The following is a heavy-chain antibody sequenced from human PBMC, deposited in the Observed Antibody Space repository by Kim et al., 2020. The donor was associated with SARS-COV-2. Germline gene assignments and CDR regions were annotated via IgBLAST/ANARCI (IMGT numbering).Heavy chain of an antibody. Sequence: SETLSLTCAVYGASLTDYYYWNWIRQSPDKGLEWVGEINHGGRVNYNPSLKSRLTMSMDTSKNQFSLKVTSLTAADTAVYYCARAPHTRTWYFIGGFDYWGHGTPVAVSS. CDR3: ARAPHTRTWYFIGGFDY. CDR1: GASLTDYYY. V-gene: IGHV4-34*10. CDR2: INHGGRV. D-gene: IGHD6-13*01. J-gene: IGHJ4*01.